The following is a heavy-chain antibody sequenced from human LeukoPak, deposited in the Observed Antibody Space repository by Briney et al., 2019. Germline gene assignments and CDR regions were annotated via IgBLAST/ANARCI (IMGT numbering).Heavy chain of an antibody. V-gene: IGHV4-39*01. J-gene: IGHJ5*02. CDR2: IYYSGST. CDR1: GGSISSGGYY. CDR3: ARGFEGWFDP. Sequence: SETLSLTCTVSGGSISSGGYYWGWIRQPPGKGLEWIGSIYYSGSTYYNPSLKSRVTISVDTSKNQFSLKLSSVTAADTAVYYCARGFEGWFDPWGQGTLVTVSS. D-gene: IGHD3-3*01.